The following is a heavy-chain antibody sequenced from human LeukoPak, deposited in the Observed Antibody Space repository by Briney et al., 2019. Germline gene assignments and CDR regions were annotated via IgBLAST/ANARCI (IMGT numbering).Heavy chain of an antibody. CDR2: ISGSGDTS. CDR1: GFTFRKYA. J-gene: IGHJ4*02. Sequence: GRSLRLSCAASGFTFRKYAMSWVRQAPGKGLEWVSRISGSGDTSNYADSVRGRFTISRDNSRNTLYLQMNSLRAGDTAVYYCATLYSDCGDYWGQGALVTVSS. D-gene: IGHD2-21*02. CDR3: ATLYSDCGDY. V-gene: IGHV3-23*01.